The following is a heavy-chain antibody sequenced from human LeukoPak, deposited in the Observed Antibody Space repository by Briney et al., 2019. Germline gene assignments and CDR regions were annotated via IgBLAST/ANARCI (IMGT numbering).Heavy chain of an antibody. Sequence: PGGSLRLSCAASEFVFSSYGMHWVRQAPGKGLEWVAFIRYDASETFYADSVKGRFTISRDNFKNTLSLQMNSLRTEDTAVYYCAKKSSGWHIDYWGQGILVTVSS. CDR1: EFVFSSYG. J-gene: IGHJ4*02. CDR3: AKKSSGWHIDY. CDR2: IRYDASET. V-gene: IGHV3-30*02. D-gene: IGHD6-19*01.